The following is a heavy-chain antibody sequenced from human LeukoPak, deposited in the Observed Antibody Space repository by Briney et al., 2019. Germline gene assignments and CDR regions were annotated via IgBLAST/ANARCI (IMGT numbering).Heavy chain of an antibody. Sequence: GGSLRLSCAASGFTVSTNYMNWVRQAPGKGLEWVSILYSGSSTYHADSVEGRFIVSRDSSKNTLSLQMSDLRAEDTAVYYCARVADHFHWYLDLWGRGTLVTVSS. CDR2: LYSGSST. V-gene: IGHV3-53*01. J-gene: IGHJ2*01. CDR3: ARVADHFHWYLDL. D-gene: IGHD3-3*02. CDR1: GFTVSTNY.